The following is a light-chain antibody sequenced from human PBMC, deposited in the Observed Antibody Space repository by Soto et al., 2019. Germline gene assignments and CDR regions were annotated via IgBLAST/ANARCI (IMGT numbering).Light chain of an antibody. CDR2: LGS. CDR3: MQALQTPWT. CDR1: QSLLHSNGYNY. J-gene: IGKJ1*01. V-gene: IGKV2-28*01. Sequence: DIVMTQSPLSLPVTPGEPASISCRSSQSLLHSNGYNYLDWYLQKPGQSPQLLIYLGSNRASGVPDRSSGSGLGADFTQKISRVEAEDVGVYYCMQALQTPWTCGQGTKVEIK.